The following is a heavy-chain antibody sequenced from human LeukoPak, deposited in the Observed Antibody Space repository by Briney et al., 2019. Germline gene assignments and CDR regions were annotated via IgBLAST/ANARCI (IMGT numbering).Heavy chain of an antibody. CDR2: INWNGGST. CDR1: GFTFDDYG. J-gene: IGHJ6*03. Sequence: GGSLRLSCAASGFTFDDYGMSWVRQAPGKGLEWVSGINWNGGSTGYADSVKGRFTISRDNSKNTLYLQMNSLRAEDTAVYYCAKGSSWYRGYYYMDVWGKGTTVTISS. V-gene: IGHV3-20*04. CDR3: AKGSSWYRGYYYMDV. D-gene: IGHD6-13*01.